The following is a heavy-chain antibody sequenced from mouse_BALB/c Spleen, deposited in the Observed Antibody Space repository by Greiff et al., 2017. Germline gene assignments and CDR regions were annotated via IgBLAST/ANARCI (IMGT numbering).Heavy chain of an antibody. J-gene: IGHJ3*01. D-gene: IGHD1-1*01. V-gene: IGHV14-3*02. CDR2: IDPANGNT. Sequence: EVQLQQSGAELVKPGASVKLSCTASGFNIKDTYMHWVKQRPEQGLEWIGRIDPANGNTKYDPKLQGKATITADTSSNTAYLQLSSLTSEDTAVYYCARRLYGSSTGFAYWGQGTLVTVSA. CDR1: GFNIKDTY. CDR3: ARRLYGSSTGFAY.